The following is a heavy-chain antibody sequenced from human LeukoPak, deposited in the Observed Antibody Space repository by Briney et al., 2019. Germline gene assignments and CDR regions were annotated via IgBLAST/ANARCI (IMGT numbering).Heavy chain of an antibody. CDR3: AKMNGYMDV. CDR2: ISGSGSGT. CDR1: GFTFSSSA. D-gene: IGHD1-1*01. Sequence: GASLRLSCTASGFTFSSSAITWVRQASGKGLEWVSGISGSGSGTYYADFVKGRFTISRDNSKNTMSLEMNSLRAEDTAVYYCAKMNGYMDVWGKGTTVTVSS. V-gene: IGHV3-23*01. J-gene: IGHJ6*03.